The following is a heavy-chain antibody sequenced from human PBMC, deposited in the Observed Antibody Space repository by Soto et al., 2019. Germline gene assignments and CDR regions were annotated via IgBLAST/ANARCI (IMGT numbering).Heavy chain of an antibody. Sequence: EVQLVQSGGGLVQPGESLGLSCAASGFDFSNYWMSWVRQAPGKGLEWVANIKQDGTEKYYGDSVKGRFTISRDNAKNSLNLQMNNLRVEDTAVYYCARAVADSRDQMLFGYFDFDLWGRGTLVTVSS. CDR3: ARAVADSRDQMLFGYFDFDL. J-gene: IGHJ2*01. CDR1: GFDFSNYW. V-gene: IGHV3-7*01. D-gene: IGHD2-21*01. CDR2: IKQDGTEK.